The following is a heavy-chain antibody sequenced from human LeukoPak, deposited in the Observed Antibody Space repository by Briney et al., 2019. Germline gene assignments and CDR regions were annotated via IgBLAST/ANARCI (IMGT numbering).Heavy chain of an antibody. CDR1: GGSISSSSYY. Sequence: SETLSLTCTVSGGSISSSSYYWGWIRQPPGKGLEWIGSIYYSGSTYYNPSLKSRVTISVDTSKNQFSLKLSSVTAADTAVYYCARRSPLKLLYFIDYWGQGTLVTVSS. J-gene: IGHJ4*02. CDR3: ARRSPLKLLYFIDY. D-gene: IGHD2-2*02. V-gene: IGHV4-39*01. CDR2: IYYSGST.